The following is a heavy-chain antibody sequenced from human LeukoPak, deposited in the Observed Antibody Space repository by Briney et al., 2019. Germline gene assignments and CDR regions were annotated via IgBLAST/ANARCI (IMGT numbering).Heavy chain of an antibody. V-gene: IGHV2-5*02. CDR3: AHSRKSLYYDTLTGYENDFDY. J-gene: IGHJ4*02. CDR1: GFSLSTSGVG. CDR2: IYWDDDK. Sequence: SGPTLVNPTQTLTLTCTFSGFSLSTSGVGVGWIRQPPGKALEWLALIYWDDDKRYSPSLKSRLTITKDTSKNQVVLTMTNMDPVDTATYYCAHSRKSLYYDTLTGYENDFDYWGQGTLVTVSS. D-gene: IGHD3-9*01.